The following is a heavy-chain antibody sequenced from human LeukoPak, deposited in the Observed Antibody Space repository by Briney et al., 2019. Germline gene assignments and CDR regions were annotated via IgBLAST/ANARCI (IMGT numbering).Heavy chain of an antibody. V-gene: IGHV4-34*01. CDR2: IDHSGST. CDR1: GGSFSGYY. J-gene: IGHJ4*01. CDR3: ASRITIFGAVIED. Sequence: SETLSLTCAVYGGSFSGYYWSWIRQPPGKGLEWIGEIDHSGSTYYNPSLKSRVTISVDTSKNQFSLKLSSVTAADTAVYYCASRITIFGAVIEDWGQGTLVTVSS. D-gene: IGHD3-3*01.